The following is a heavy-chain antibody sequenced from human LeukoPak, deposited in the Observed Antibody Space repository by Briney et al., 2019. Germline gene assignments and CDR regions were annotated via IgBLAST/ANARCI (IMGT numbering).Heavy chain of an antibody. J-gene: IGHJ6*03. CDR3: ARAEKPNWGNYYYYCMDV. D-gene: IGHD7-27*01. V-gene: IGHV1-18*01. CDR1: GYTFSSYG. Sequence: ASVKVSCKASGYTFSSYGISWVRQAPGQGLEWMGWISAYSGNTHYAQKFQGRVTMTTDTSATTAYMELRGLRSDDTAVYYCARAEKPNWGNYYYYCMDVWGKGTTVTVSS. CDR2: ISAYSGNT.